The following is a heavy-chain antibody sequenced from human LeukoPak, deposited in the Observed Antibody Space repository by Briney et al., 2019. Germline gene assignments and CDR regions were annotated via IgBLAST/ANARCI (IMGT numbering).Heavy chain of an antibody. V-gene: IGHV3-21*01. J-gene: IGHJ4*02. D-gene: IGHD3-10*01. CDR3: ARDDGSGSYYNDY. CDR1: GFTLSSYS. Sequence: GGSLRLSCAASGFTLSSYSMNWVRQAPGKGLEWVSSMSSSSSYIYYADSVKGRFTISRDNAKRSLHLQMNSLRAEDTAVYYCARDDGSGSYYNDYWGQGTLVTVSS. CDR2: MSSSSSYI.